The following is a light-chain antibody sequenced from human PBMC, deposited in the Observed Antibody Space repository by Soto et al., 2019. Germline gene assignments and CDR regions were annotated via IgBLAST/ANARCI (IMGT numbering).Light chain of an antibody. CDR3: TSYAGNNNFV. J-gene: IGLJ1*01. CDR1: SSDVGAYNY. Sequence: QSALTQPPSASGSPGQSVTISCTGTSSDVGAYNYVSWYQQHPGKAPKLLIYEVNKRPSGVPDRFSGSKSGNTASLTVSVLQAEDEADYYCTSYAGNNNFVFRTGTKGTVL. V-gene: IGLV2-8*01. CDR2: EVN.